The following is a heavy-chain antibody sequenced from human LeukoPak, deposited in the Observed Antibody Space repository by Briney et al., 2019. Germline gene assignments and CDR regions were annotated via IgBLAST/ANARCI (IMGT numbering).Heavy chain of an antibody. D-gene: IGHD6-19*01. V-gene: IGHV3-23*01. J-gene: IGHJ4*02. CDR2: ISGSGGNT. Sequence: GGSLRLSCAASGFTFSDYYMSWIRQAPGKGLEWVSAISGSGGNTYYADSVKGRFTISRDNSKNTLYLQMNSLRAEDTAVYYCAKDRWLVTWGQGTLVTVSS. CDR3: AKDRWLVT. CDR1: GFTFSDYY.